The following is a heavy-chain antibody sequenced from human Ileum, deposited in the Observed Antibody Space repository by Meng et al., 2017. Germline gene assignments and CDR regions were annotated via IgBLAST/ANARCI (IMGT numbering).Heavy chain of an antibody. D-gene: IGHD1-26*01. J-gene: IGHJ4*02. CDR3: ARDLSSEWELLN. CDR1: GFSFSSTW. Sequence: EVQLVESGGGLVQPGGSLRLSCVASGFSFSSTWMHWVRRAPGKGLVWVSRIKGEGSRTSYADFVRGRFTISRDNAKNTLFLKINSLRAEDTAVYYCARDLSSEWELLNWGQGTLVTVSS. V-gene: IGHV3-74*01. CDR2: IKGEGSRT.